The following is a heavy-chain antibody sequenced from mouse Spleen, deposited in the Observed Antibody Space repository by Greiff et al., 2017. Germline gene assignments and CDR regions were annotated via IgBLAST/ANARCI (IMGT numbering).Heavy chain of an antibody. D-gene: IGHD1-1*01. CDR1: GYTFTSYW. V-gene: IGHV1-69*01. CDR3: ARKTDYGSVDY. CDR2: IDPSDSYT. J-gene: IGHJ2*01. Sequence: QVQLQQPGAELVMPGASVKLSCKASGYTFTSYWMHWVKQRPGQGLEWIGEIDPSDSYTNYNQKFKGKATLTVDKSSSTAYMQLSSLTSEDSAVYYCARKTDYGSVDYWGQGTTLTVSS.